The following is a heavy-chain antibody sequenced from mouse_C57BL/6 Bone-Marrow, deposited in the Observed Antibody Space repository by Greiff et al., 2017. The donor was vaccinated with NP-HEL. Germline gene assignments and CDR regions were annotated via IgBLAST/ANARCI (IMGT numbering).Heavy chain of an antibody. CDR1: GYTFTSYW. CDR3: ARGGPMVTTYYFDY. CDR2: IDPSDSYT. V-gene: IGHV1-69*01. Sequence: VQLQQPGAELVMPGASVKLSCKASGYTFTSYWMHWVKQRPGQGLEWIGEIDPSDSYTNYNQKFKGKSTLTVDKSSSTAYMQLSSLTSEDSAVYYCARGGPMVTTYYFDYWGQGTTLTVSS. J-gene: IGHJ2*01. D-gene: IGHD2-2*01.